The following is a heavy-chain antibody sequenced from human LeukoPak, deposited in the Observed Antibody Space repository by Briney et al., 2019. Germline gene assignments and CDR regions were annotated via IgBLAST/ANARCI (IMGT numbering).Heavy chain of an antibody. D-gene: IGHD6-25*01. CDR2: YNPNSGDT. CDR1: GYIFTGQF. CDR3: ARGGPRGNGFDY. V-gene: IGHV1-2*02. Sequence: GASVKVSCKAPGYIFTGQFIHWVRQAPGQGLEWMGVYNPNSGDTTFSQRFQGRVTMTRDTSISTAFMELSRLTSDDTAVYYCARGGPRGNGFDYWGQGTLVSVSS. J-gene: IGHJ4*02.